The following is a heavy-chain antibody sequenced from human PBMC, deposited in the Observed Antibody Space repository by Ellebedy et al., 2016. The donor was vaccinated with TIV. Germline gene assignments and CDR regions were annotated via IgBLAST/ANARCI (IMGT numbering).Heavy chain of an antibody. D-gene: IGHD5-12*01. CDR3: ARDIPGSGYADY. CDR1: GYSLSSGYY. V-gene: IGHV4-38-2*02. CDR2: AYQSGST. Sequence: SETLSLTCTVSGYSLSSGYYWGWIRQPPGKGLEWIGSAYQSGSTFYNPSLKSRVTIPVDTSKNQFSLKLTSVTAADTAVYYCARDIPGSGYADYWGQGTLVTVSS. J-gene: IGHJ4*02.